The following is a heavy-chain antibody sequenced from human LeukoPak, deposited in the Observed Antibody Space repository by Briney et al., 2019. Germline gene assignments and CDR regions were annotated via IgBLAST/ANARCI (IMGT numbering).Heavy chain of an antibody. V-gene: IGHV3-7*01. Sequence: GGSLTLSCAASGFTFSSYWMSWVRQAPGKGLEGVANIKQDGSEKYYVDSVKGRFTISRDNAKNSLYLQMNSLRAEDTAVYYCAREPDEGMIGFGSHDYWGQGTLVTVSS. D-gene: IGHD3-10*01. CDR3: AREPDEGMIGFGSHDY. J-gene: IGHJ4*02. CDR2: IKQDGSEK. CDR1: GFTFSSYW.